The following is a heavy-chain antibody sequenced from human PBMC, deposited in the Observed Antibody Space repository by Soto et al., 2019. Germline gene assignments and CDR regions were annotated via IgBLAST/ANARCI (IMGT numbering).Heavy chain of an antibody. CDR1: GFPCSTYL. J-gene: IGHJ4*02. D-gene: IGHD1-1*01. CDR3: SRDICGSTTGCAN. Sequence: EVQLVESGGDLVQPGGSLRLSCAASGFPCSTYLMSWVRQAPGKGLEWVANIGQDGSAKYYMGSVKGRFTISRDNAKNSLYLQMDSLRVDDTAIYYCSRDICGSTTGCANWGQGTLVTVSS. CDR2: IGQDGSAK. V-gene: IGHV3-7*01.